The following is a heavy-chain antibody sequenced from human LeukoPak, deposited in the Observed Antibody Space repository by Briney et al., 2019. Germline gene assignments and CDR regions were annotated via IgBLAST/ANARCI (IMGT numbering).Heavy chain of an antibody. Sequence: GGSLRLSCAASGFSFDSYAMSWVRQAPGKGLEWVSAISVSGNTYHADSVKGRFTISRDSSKNTLYLQMNRLRAEDAAVYYCAKAPVTTCSGAYCYPFDHWGQGTLVTVSS. CDR2: ISVSGNT. V-gene: IGHV3-23*01. J-gene: IGHJ4*02. CDR1: GFSFDSYA. CDR3: AKAPVTTCSGAYCYPFDH. D-gene: IGHD2-21*01.